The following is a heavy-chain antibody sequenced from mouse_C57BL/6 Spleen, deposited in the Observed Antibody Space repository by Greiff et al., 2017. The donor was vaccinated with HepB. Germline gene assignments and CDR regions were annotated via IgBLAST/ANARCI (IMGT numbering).Heavy chain of an antibody. CDR3: ARDGGLRWGYYFDY. D-gene: IGHD1-1*02. J-gene: IGHJ2*01. CDR1: GFTFSSYA. Sequence: EVKLMESGGGLVKPGGSLKLSCAASGFTFSSYAMSWVRQTPEKRLEWVATISDGGSYTYYPDNVKGRFTISRDNAKNNLYLQMSNLKSEDTAIYYCARDGGLRWGYYFDYRGQGTTLTVSS. V-gene: IGHV5-4*03. CDR2: ISDGGSYT.